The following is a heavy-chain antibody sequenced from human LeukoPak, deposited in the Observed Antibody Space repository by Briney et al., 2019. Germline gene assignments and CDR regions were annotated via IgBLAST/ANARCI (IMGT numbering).Heavy chain of an antibody. V-gene: IGHV3-23*01. CDR2: ITATGDTA. CDR3: AGDRNSDWYSPLDY. CDR1: GFTFTKCA. D-gene: IGHD6-19*01. J-gene: IGHJ4*02. Sequence: PGGSLRLSCVASGFTFTKCAMSWIRQAPGKGLEWVAIITATGDTAYYADSVKGRFTISRDNSRNTVHMQMDSLRAEDTAIYYCAGDRNSDWYSPLDYWGQGTLVTVSS.